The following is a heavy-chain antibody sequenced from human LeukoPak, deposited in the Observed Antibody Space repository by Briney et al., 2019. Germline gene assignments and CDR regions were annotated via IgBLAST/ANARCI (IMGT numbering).Heavy chain of an antibody. CDR3: ARAALYYYDSTLLDY. Sequence: GGSLRLSCAASGFTFSSYDMHWVRQSTGKGLESVSAIGTSGDTYYPGSVKGRFTISRENAKNSLYLQMNSLRAGDTAVYYCARAALYYYDSTLLDYWGQGTLVTVSS. V-gene: IGHV3-13*01. CDR2: IGTSGDT. CDR1: GFTFSSYD. J-gene: IGHJ4*02. D-gene: IGHD3-22*01.